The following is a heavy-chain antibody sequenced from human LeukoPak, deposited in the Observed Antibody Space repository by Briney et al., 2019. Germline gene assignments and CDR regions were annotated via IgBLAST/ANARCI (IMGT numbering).Heavy chain of an antibody. CDR2: KYSSGST. Sequence: SETLSLTCTVSGGSISSYYWSWVRQPAGKGLEWIGRKYSSGSTNYNPSLKSRVTMSLDTSKKHFSLKLSSVPAADTAVYYCAAGLNYGARPDDYWGQGTLVTVSS. J-gene: IGHJ4*02. D-gene: IGHD4-17*01. V-gene: IGHV4-4*07. CDR1: GGSISSYY. CDR3: AAGLNYGARPDDY.